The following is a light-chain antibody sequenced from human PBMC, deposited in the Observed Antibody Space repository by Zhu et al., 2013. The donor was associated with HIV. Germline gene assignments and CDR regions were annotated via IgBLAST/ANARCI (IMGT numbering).Light chain of an antibody. Sequence: QSVLTQPPSASGTPGQRVTISCSGRFSNIGSNTVNWYQQVPGTAPKLLIYSNDERPSGVPDRFSGSKSGTSASLAISGLQSEDEADYYCATWGDGLVGRVFGGGTKLTVL. J-gene: IGLJ3*02. CDR1: FSNIGSNT. CDR3: ATWGDGLVGRV. V-gene: IGLV1-44*01. CDR2: SND.